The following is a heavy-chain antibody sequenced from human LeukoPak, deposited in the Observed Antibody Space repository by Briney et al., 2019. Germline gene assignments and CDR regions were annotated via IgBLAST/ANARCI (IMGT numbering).Heavy chain of an antibody. D-gene: IGHD3-9*01. CDR1: GFTFKSYA. V-gene: IGHV3-23*01. J-gene: IGHJ4*02. CDR2: ISGSGGET. Sequence: RPGGSQRLSCAASGFTFKSYAMSWVRQAPGKGLEWVSGISGSGGETYYADSVKGRLTISRDNSRNTLYLQMNSLRAEDTAIYYCAKTTHYDIFTGLDFWGQGTLVTVSS. CDR3: AKTTHYDIFTGLDF.